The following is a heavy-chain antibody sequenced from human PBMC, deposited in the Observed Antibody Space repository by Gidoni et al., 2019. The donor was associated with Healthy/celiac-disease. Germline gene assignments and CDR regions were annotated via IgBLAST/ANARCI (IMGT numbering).Heavy chain of an antibody. CDR3: AREESSTFDY. D-gene: IGHD6-6*01. CDR2: ISYDGSNK. J-gene: IGHJ4*02. CDR1: GFTFSSYA. V-gene: IGHV3-30-3*01. Sequence: QVQLVESGEGVVQPGRSLRLSCAASGFTFSSYAMHWVRQAPGKGLEWVAVISYDGSNKYYADSVKGRFTISRDNTKNTLYLQMNSLRAEDTAVYYCAREESSTFDYWGQGTLVTVSS.